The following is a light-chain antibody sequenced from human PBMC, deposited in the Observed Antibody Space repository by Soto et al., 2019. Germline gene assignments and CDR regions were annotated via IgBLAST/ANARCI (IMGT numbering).Light chain of an antibody. Sequence: DIQMTQSPSTLSASVGDRVTITCRASQSISSWLAWYQQKPGKAPKLLIYDVSSLESGVPSRFSGSVSGTEFPLSISGLQPDDFATYYCQEFNTNSPTLGQGTKVEI. J-gene: IGKJ1*01. CDR1: QSISSW. CDR3: QEFNTNSPT. CDR2: DVS. V-gene: IGKV1-5*01.